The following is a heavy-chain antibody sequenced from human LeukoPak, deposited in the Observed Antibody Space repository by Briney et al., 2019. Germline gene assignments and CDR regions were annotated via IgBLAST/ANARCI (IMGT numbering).Heavy chain of an antibody. CDR3: AREFGAGGSGTYYYYYMDV. J-gene: IGHJ6*03. D-gene: IGHD3-10*01. CDR2: IYTSGST. CDR1: GGSFSGYY. V-gene: IGHV4-4*07. Sequence: PSETLSLTCAVYGGSFSGYYWSWIRQPAGKGLEWIGRIYTSGSTNYNPSLKSRVTISVDTSNNQFSLRLSSVTAADTAVYYCAREFGAGGSGTYYYYYMDVWGKGTTVTISS.